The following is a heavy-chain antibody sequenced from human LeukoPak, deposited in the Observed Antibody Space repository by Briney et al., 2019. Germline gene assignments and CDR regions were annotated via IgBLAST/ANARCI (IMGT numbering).Heavy chain of an antibody. Sequence: PGGSLRLSCSASGFTFSSYAMHWVRQAPGKGLEYVSAISSNGGSTYYADSVKVRFTISRDNSKNTLYLQMSSLRAEDTAVYYCVKATSGRLIDYYYGMDVWGKGTTVTVSS. CDR2: ISSNGGST. CDR3: VKATSGRLIDYYYGMDV. J-gene: IGHJ6*04. CDR1: GFTFSSYA. D-gene: IGHD6-19*01. V-gene: IGHV3-64D*06.